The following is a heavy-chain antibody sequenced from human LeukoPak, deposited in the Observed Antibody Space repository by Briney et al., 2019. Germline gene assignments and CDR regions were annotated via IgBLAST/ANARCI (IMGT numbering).Heavy chain of an antibody. D-gene: IGHD2-8*01. J-gene: IGHJ4*02. CDR1: GGSISSSSYY. CDR2: IYYSGST. Sequence: SETLSLTCTVSGGSISSSSYYWGWIRQPPGKGLEWIGSIYYSGSTYYNPSLKSRVTISVDTSKNQFSLKLSSVTAADTAVYYCDVYAPPGGDYWGQGTLVSVSS. CDR3: DVYAPPGGDY. V-gene: IGHV4-39*07.